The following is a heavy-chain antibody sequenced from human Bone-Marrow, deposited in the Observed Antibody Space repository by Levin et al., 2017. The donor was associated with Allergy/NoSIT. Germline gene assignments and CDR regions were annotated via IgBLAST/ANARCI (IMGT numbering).Heavy chain of an antibody. Sequence: GESLKISCAASGFTFSSYSMNWVRQAPGKGLEWVSSISSSSSYIYYADSVKGRFTISRDNAKNSLYLQMNSLRAEDTAVYYCARGGLTGLDAFDIWGQGTMVTVSS. D-gene: IGHD1-20*01. CDR1: GFTFSSYS. CDR2: ISSSSSYI. J-gene: IGHJ3*02. CDR3: ARGGLTGLDAFDI. V-gene: IGHV3-21*01.